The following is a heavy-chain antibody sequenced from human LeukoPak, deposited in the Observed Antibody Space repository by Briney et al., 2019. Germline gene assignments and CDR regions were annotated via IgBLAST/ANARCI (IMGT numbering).Heavy chain of an antibody. Sequence: GGSLRLSCAASGFTFSSYAMSWVRQAPGKGLEWASAISGSGGSTYYADSVKGRFTISRDNSKNTVFLQMNSLRAEDTAVYYCARVSLRGRDWPFDYWGQGTLVTVSS. D-gene: IGHD3-9*01. CDR3: ARVSLRGRDWPFDY. CDR1: GFTFSSYA. CDR2: ISGSGGST. J-gene: IGHJ4*02. V-gene: IGHV3-23*01.